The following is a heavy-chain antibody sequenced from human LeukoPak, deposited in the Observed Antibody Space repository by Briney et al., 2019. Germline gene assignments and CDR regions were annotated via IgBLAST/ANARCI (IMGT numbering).Heavy chain of an antibody. CDR1: GYSFTSYW. Sequence: GESLKISGKGSGYSFTSYWIGWVRQMPGKGLEWVGIIFPGDSDSRYSPSLQGQVTISADTSISTAYLQWSSLKASDTAMYFCARPYSSGWPYSFEYWGQGTLVTVSS. CDR3: ARPYSSGWPYSFEY. D-gene: IGHD6-19*01. J-gene: IGHJ4*02. CDR2: IFPGDSDS. V-gene: IGHV5-51*01.